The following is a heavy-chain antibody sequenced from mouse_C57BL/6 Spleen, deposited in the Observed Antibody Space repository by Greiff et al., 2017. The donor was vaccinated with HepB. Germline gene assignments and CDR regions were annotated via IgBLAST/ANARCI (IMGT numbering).Heavy chain of an antibody. Sequence: VMLVESGAELVRPGASVKLSCKASGYTFTDYYINWVKQRPGQGLEWIARIYPGSGNTYYNEKFKGKATLTAEKSSSTAYMQLSSLTSEDSAVYFCARANWDGYWYFDVWGTGTTVTVSS. V-gene: IGHV1-76*01. D-gene: IGHD4-1*01. CDR3: ARANWDGYWYFDV. CDR2: IYPGSGNT. J-gene: IGHJ1*03. CDR1: GYTFTDYY.